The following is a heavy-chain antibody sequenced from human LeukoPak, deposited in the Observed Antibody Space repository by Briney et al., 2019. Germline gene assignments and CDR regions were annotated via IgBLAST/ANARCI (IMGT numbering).Heavy chain of an antibody. J-gene: IGHJ6*02. CDR1: GFTFSDYY. D-gene: IGHD4-17*01. CDR2: ISSSGSTI. CDR3: ATSTVTMEGNWYYGMDV. V-gene: IGHV3-11*01. Sequence: GGSLRPSCAASGFTFSDYYMSWIRQAPGKGLEWVSYISSSGSTIYYADSVKGRFTISRDNAKNSLYLQMNSLRAEDTAVYYCATSTVTMEGNWYYGMDVWGQGTTVTVSS.